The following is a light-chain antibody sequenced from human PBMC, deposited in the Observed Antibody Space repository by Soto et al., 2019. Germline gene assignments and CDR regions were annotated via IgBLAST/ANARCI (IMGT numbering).Light chain of an antibody. CDR3: QQYGSSPPAT. J-gene: IGKJ2*01. CDR1: QSISSSN. Sequence: PGDRATLSCRASQSISSSNLAWYQQKPGQAPRLLINGASSRATGIPDRFSGSGSGTDFTLTISRLEPEDFAVYYCQQYGSSPPATFGQGTKLEMK. V-gene: IGKV3-20*01. CDR2: GAS.